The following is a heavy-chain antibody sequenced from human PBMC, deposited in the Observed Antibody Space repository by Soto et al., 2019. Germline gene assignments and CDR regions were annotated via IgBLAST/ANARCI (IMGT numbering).Heavy chain of an antibody. CDR2: ISAYNGNT. V-gene: IGHV1-18*01. J-gene: IGHJ6*02. Sequence: QVQLVQSGAEVKKPGASVKVSCKASGYTFTSYGISWVRQAPGQGLEWMGWISAYNGNTNHAQKLQGRVTMTTDTSTSTAYMELRSLRSDDTAVYYCARDRGLGWETYYYYYGMDVWGQGTTVTVSS. CDR1: GYTFTSYG. CDR3: ARDRGLGWETYYYYYGMDV. D-gene: IGHD1-26*01.